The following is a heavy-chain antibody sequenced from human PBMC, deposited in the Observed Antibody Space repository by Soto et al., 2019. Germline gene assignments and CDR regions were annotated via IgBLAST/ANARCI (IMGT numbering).Heavy chain of an antibody. CDR3: VKDESIDWYSGHFRH. CDR2: INWNSGSI. J-gene: IGHJ1*01. Sequence: SLRLSCAASGFTFDDYAMHWVRQVPGKGLEWVSGINWNSGSIGYGDSVKGRFAISRDNAKNSLHLQMNSLSAEDTAFYYCVKDESIDWYSGHFRHWGQGTLVTVSS. CDR1: GFTFDDYA. V-gene: IGHV3-9*01. D-gene: IGHD1-26*01.